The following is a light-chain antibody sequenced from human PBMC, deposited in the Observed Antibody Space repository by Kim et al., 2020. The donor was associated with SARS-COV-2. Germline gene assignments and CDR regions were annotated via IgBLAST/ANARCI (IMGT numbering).Light chain of an antibody. CDR1: SSNIGANFD. Sequence: QRVTFSGHGSSSNIGANFDVHWYQHLPGTAPKLLIYGNTNRPSGVPDRFSGSKSGTSASLAIIGLQAEDEADYYCQSYDNSLNSYVFGTGTKGTVL. CDR3: QSYDNSLNSYV. CDR2: GNT. J-gene: IGLJ1*01. V-gene: IGLV1-40*01.